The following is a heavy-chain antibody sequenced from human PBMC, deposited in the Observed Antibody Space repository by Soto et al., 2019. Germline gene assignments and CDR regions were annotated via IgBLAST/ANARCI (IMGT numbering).Heavy chain of an antibody. CDR3: ARDRGARFLEPNWFDP. Sequence: SVTLSLTCTVSGGSISSGGYYWSWIRQHPGKGLEWIGYIYYSGSTYYNPSLKSRVTISVDTSKNQFSLKLSSVTAADTAVYYCARDRGARFLEPNWFDPWGKGTLVTVSS. V-gene: IGHV4-31*03. CDR2: IYYSGST. CDR1: GGSISSGGYY. D-gene: IGHD3-3*01. J-gene: IGHJ5*02.